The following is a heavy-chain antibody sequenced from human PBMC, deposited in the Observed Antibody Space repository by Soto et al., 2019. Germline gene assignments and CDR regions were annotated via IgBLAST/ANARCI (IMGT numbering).Heavy chain of an antibody. D-gene: IGHD4-17*01. CDR2: AYYRSKWFY. V-gene: IGHV6-1*01. CDR3: ARDSPGYGDYVLFDY. CDR1: GDSVSSNSVV. Sequence: SQTLSLTCAISGDSVSSNSVVWNWIRQSPSRGLEWLGRAYYRSKWFYEYAVSVKSRIAINPDTSKNQFSLQLNSVTPEDTAVYYCARDSPGYGDYVLFDYWGQGTLVTVSS. J-gene: IGHJ4*02.